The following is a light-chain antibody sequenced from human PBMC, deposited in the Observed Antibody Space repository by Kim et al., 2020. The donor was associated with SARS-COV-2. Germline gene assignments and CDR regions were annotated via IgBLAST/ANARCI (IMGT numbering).Light chain of an antibody. J-gene: IGKJ4*01. Sequence: SAGDRVTITCRASQSISSYLNWYQQKPGKAPKLLIYAASSLQSGVPSRCSGSGSGTDFTLTISSLQPEDFATYYCQQSYSTPHTFGGGTKLEI. V-gene: IGKV1-39*01. CDR1: QSISSY. CDR3: QQSYSTPHT. CDR2: AAS.